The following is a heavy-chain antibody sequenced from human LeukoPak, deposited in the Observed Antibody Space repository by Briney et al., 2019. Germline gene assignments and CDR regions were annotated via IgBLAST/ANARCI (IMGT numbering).Heavy chain of an antibody. V-gene: IGHV1-69*13. CDR2: IIPIFGTA. CDR3: ASEWGGGAVTTDY. D-gene: IGHD4-11*01. CDR1: GGTFSSYA. J-gene: IGHJ4*02. Sequence: ASVKVSCKASGGTFSSYAISWVRQAPGQGLEWMGGIIPIFGTANYAQKFQGRVTITADESTSTAYMELSSLRSEDTAVYYCASEWGGGAVTTDYWGQGTLVTVSS.